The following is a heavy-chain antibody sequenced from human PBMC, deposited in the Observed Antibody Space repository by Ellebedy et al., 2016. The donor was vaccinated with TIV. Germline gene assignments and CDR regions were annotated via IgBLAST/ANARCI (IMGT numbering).Heavy chain of an antibody. CDR1: GFTFHDCA. CDR2: SSGDRNYI. V-gene: IGHV3-9*01. CDR3: PKAQYGSGSYHAIEH. D-gene: IGHD3-10*01. J-gene: IGHJ1*01. Sequence: GGSLRLSCAASGFTFHDCAMHWVRQAPGKGMEWVSGSSGDRNYIGYADSVTGRFTISRDNAENYLFMQMNSLRVDDTALYYCPKAQYGSGSYHAIEHWGQGTLVTVSS.